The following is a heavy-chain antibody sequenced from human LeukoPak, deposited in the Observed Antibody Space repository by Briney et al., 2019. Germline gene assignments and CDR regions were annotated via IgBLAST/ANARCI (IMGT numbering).Heavy chain of an antibody. Sequence: PGGSLRLSCAASGFTFSSYAMSWVRQAPGKGLEWVSAISGSGGSTYYADSVKGRFTISRDNSKNTLYLQMNSLRAEDTAVYYCARYPYDSSDLPDYWGQGTLVTVSS. CDR1: GFTFSSYA. D-gene: IGHD3-22*01. V-gene: IGHV3-23*01. CDR3: ARYPYDSSDLPDY. CDR2: ISGSGGST. J-gene: IGHJ4*02.